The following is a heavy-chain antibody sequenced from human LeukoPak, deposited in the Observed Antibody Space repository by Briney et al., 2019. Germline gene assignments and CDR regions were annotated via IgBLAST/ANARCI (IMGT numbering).Heavy chain of an antibody. CDR1: GFTFSSYS. CDR2: ISSSSSYI. Sequence: GGSQRLSCAASGFTFSSYSMNWVRQAPGKGLEWVSSISSSSSYIYYADSVKGRFTISRDNAKNSLYLQMNSLRAEDTAVYYCARDRLTTGLDYWGQGTLVTVSS. D-gene: IGHD4-17*01. J-gene: IGHJ4*02. V-gene: IGHV3-21*01. CDR3: ARDRLTTGLDY.